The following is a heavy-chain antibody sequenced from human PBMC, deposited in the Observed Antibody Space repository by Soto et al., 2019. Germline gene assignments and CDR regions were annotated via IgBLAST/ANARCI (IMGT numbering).Heavy chain of an antibody. CDR3: ARDLGVTATGPSLDY. V-gene: IGHV3-21*01. J-gene: IGHJ4*02. Sequence: PGGSLRLSCAASGFTFRTYSMNRVRQVPGKGLEWVSAISSDSTYIFYADSVKGRFTISRDNAKNSLYLQINSLRAEGTAVYYCARDLGVTATGPSLDYWGQGTQVTVSS. D-gene: IGHD6-25*01. CDR2: ISSDSTYI. CDR1: GFTFRTYS.